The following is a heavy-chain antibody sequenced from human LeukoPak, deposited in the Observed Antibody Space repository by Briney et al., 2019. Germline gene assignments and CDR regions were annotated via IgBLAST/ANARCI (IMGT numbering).Heavy chain of an antibody. CDR2: IYHSGST. D-gene: IGHD3-10*01. CDR3: ARELPEIGGYGMDV. V-gene: IGHV4-4*02. Sequence: SETLSLTCAVSGGSISSSNWWSWVRQPPGKGLEWIGEIYHSGSTNYNPSLKSRVTISVDKSKNQFSLKLSSVTAADTAVYYCARELPEIGGYGMDVWGQGTTVTVSS. J-gene: IGHJ6*02. CDR1: GGSISSSNW.